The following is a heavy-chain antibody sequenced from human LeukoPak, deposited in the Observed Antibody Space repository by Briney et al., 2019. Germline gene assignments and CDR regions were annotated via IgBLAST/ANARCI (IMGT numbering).Heavy chain of an antibody. CDR2: IYYSGST. CDR1: GGSISSGDYY. CDR3: ARGGYYYDSSGYYTP. V-gene: IGHV4-30-4*01. Sequence: SETLSLTCTVSGGSISSGDYYWRWIRQPPGKGLEWIGYIYYSGSTYYNPSLKSRVTISVDTSKNQFSLKLSSVTAADTAVYYCARGGYYYDSSGYYTPWGQGTLVTVSS. J-gene: IGHJ5*02. D-gene: IGHD3-22*01.